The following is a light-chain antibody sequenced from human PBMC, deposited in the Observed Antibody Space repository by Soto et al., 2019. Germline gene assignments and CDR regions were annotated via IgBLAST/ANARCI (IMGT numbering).Light chain of an antibody. J-gene: IGKJ4*01. Sequence: DLQMTQSPSSLSASVGDRVTITCRASQSVSRYLNWYQQKPGKAPNLLISAASSLQSGVPSRFGGSGSGTDFTLTISSLHPEDFATYYWQQTYSAPPHTFGGGTKVEIK. CDR2: AAS. CDR3: QQTYSAPPHT. CDR1: QSVSRY. V-gene: IGKV1-39*01.